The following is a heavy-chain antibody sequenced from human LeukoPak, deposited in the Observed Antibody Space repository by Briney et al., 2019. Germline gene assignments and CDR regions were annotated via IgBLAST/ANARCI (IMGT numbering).Heavy chain of an antibody. CDR2: IYHSGST. CDR1: GGSISSGGYY. V-gene: IGHV4-30-2*01. D-gene: IGHD3-22*01. Sequence: SETLSLTCTVSGGSISSGGYYWSWIRQPPGKGLEWIGYIYHSGSTYYNPSLKSRVTISVDTSKNQFSLKLSSVTAADTAVYYCARAIVVPYYFDYWGQGTLVTVSS. J-gene: IGHJ4*02. CDR3: ARAIVVPYYFDY.